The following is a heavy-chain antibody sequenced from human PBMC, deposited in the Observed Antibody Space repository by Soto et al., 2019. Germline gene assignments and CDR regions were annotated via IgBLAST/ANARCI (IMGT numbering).Heavy chain of an antibody. Sequence: GGSLRLSCAASGFTFSSYSMNWVRQAPGKGLEWVSSISSSSSYIYYADSVKGRFTISRDNAKNSLYLQMNSLRAEDTAVYYCASIAGITPRRYSSSWTEDDYWGQGTLVTVSS. D-gene: IGHD6-13*01. J-gene: IGHJ4*02. CDR2: ISSSSSYI. V-gene: IGHV3-21*01. CDR1: GFTFSSYS. CDR3: ASIAGITPRRYSSSWTEDDY.